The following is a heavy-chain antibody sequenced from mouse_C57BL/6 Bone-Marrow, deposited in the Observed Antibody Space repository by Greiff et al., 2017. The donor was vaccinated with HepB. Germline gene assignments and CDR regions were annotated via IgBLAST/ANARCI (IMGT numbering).Heavy chain of an antibody. D-gene: IGHD6-2*01. J-gene: IGHJ2*01. Sequence: QVQLQQPGAELVKPGASVKLSCKASGYTFTSYWMQWVKQRPGQGLEWIGEIDPSDNYTNYNQKFKGKATLTVDTSSSTAYMQLSSLTSEDSAVYYCARGLPYYFDYWGQGTTLTVSS. CDR2: IDPSDNYT. V-gene: IGHV1-50*01. CDR1: GYTFTSYW. CDR3: ARGLPYYFDY.